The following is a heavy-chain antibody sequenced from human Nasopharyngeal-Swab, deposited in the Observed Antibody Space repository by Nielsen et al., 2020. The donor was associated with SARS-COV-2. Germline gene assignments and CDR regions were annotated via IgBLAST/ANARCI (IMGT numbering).Heavy chain of an antibody. J-gene: IGHJ4*02. D-gene: IGHD3-22*01. V-gene: IGHV3-33*01. Sequence: GESLKISCAASGFTFSNYGMHWVRQAPGKGLEWVAVIWYDGSNKYYADSVKGRLTISRDNSKNTLYLQMNSLRAEDTAVYYCARDFAFSDSSGYYHFWGQGTLVTVSS. CDR1: GFTFSNYG. CDR2: IWYDGSNK. CDR3: ARDFAFSDSSGYYHF.